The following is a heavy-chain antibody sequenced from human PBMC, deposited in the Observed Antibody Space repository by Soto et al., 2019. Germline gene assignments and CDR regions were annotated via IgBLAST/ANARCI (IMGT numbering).Heavy chain of an antibody. CDR3: ARLMFGAFDI. J-gene: IGHJ3*02. Sequence: QVQLQQWGAGLLKPSETLSLTCAVYGGSFSGYYWSWIRQPPGKGLEWIGEINHSGSANYNPSLKSRVTISVDTSKNQFSLKRSSVTAADTAVYYCARLMFGAFDIWGQGTMVTVSS. D-gene: IGHD3-10*02. V-gene: IGHV4-34*01. CDR2: INHSGSA. CDR1: GGSFSGYY.